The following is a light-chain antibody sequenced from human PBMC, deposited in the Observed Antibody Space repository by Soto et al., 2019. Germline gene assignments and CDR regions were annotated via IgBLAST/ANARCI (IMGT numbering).Light chain of an antibody. J-gene: IGKJ4*01. CDR2: DTS. Sequence: EIVLTQSPGTLSLSPGERATLSCRASQSVRNSYLAWYQQKPGQVPRLLIYDTSNRANGIPARFSGSGSGTDFTLTISSLEAEDSGIYYCQQRYNWLTFGGGTKVDIK. CDR1: QSVRNSY. V-gene: IGKV3-11*01. CDR3: QQRYNWLT.